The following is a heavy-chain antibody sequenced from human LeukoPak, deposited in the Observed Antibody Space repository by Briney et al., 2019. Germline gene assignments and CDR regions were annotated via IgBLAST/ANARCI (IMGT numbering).Heavy chain of an antibody. Sequence: SETLSLTCSVSGDPITNYYWSWIRQPAGKGLELIGRVFTTGFTTYDPSLKSRVSMSFDTSKNQFSLKLNSVTAADTAVYYCAAGPVGHISRAFDLWGQGHLVIVSS. CDR3: AAGPVGHISRAFDL. CDR1: GDPITNYY. V-gene: IGHV4-4*07. J-gene: IGHJ4*02. CDR2: VFTTGFT.